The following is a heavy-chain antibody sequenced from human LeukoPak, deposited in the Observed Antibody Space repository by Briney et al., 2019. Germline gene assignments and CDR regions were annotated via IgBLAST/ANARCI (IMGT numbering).Heavy chain of an antibody. V-gene: IGHV5-51*01. J-gene: IGHJ4*02. CDR2: IYPGDSDT. D-gene: IGHD2-2*01. CDR3: ARHRGAYCSSTSCYDFDY. CDR1: GYSFTSYW. Sequence: GESLKISCKGSGYSFTSYWIGWVRRMPGKGLEWMGIIYPGDSDTRYSPSFQGQVTISADKSISTAYLQWSSLKASDTAMYYCARHRGAYCSSTSCYDFDYWGQGTLVTVSS.